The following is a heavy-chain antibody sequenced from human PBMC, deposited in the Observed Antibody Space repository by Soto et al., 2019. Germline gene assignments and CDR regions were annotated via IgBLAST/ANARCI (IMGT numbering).Heavy chain of an antibody. J-gene: IGHJ6*02. CDR2: INPNSGGT. CDR1: GYTFTGYY. Sequence: ASVKVSCKASGYTFTGYYMHWVRQAPGQGLEWMGWINPNSGGTNYAQKFQGWVTMTRDTSISTAYMELSRLRSDDTAVYYCAREEMVRGVIISFHHYYYGMDVWGQGTTVTVSS. V-gene: IGHV1-2*04. CDR3: AREEMVRGVIISFHHYYYGMDV. D-gene: IGHD3-10*01.